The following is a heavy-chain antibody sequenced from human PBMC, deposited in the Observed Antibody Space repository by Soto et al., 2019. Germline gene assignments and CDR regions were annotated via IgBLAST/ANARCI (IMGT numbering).Heavy chain of an antibody. CDR1: GGSFSGYY. V-gene: IGHV4-34*01. J-gene: IGHJ3*02. CDR3: ARNRVSGGRRCCADI. Sequence: QVQLQQWGAGLLKPSETLSLTSAAYGGSFSGYYWSWVLQPPGKALECIGDINHSGSINYNPSLKSRVTVSADTSKNQFSLKLSSVTAADTAVYFCARNRVSGGRRCCADIWGQGTMVIVSS. CDR2: INHSGSI. D-gene: IGHD1-26*01.